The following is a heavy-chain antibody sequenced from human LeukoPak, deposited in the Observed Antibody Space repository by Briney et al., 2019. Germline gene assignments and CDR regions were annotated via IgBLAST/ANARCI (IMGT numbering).Heavy chain of an antibody. CDR2: IYSGGST. V-gene: IGHV3-66*04. D-gene: IGHD6-13*01. Sequence: GGSLRLSCAASGFTVSSNYMSWVRQAPGKGLEWVSVIYSGGSTYYADSVKGRFTISRDNSKNTLYLQMNSLRAEDTAVYYCARQLYSSSWRAIPYYFDYWGQGTLVTVSS. CDR1: GFTVSSNY. CDR3: ARQLYSSSWRAIPYYFDY. J-gene: IGHJ4*02.